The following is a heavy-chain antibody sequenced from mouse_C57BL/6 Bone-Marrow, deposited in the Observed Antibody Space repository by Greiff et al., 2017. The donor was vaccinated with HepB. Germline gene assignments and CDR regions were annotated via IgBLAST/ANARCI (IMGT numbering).Heavy chain of an antibody. CDR1: GYSITSDY. CDR2: ISYSGST. CDR3: AKTDGNYPYYAMDY. D-gene: IGHD2-1*01. Sequence: EVQVVESGPGLAKPSQTLSLTCSVTGYSITSDYWNWIRKFPGNKLEYMGYISYSGSTYYNPSLKSRISITLDTSKNQYYLQLNSVTTEDTATYYCAKTDGNYPYYAMDYWGQGTSVTVSS. J-gene: IGHJ4*01. V-gene: IGHV3-8*01.